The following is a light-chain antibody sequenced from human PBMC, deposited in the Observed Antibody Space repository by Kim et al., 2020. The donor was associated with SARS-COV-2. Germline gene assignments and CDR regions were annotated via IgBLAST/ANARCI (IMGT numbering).Light chain of an antibody. Sequence: GQSVTIACTGTSSDVGGYNYVSWYQQQPGKAPKLMIYDVSKRPSGVPDRCSGSKAGNTASLTISGLQAEDEADYYCCSYAGSYTYVFGTGTKVTVL. CDR1: SSDVGGYNY. CDR3: CSYAGSYTYV. CDR2: DVS. J-gene: IGLJ1*01. V-gene: IGLV2-11*01.